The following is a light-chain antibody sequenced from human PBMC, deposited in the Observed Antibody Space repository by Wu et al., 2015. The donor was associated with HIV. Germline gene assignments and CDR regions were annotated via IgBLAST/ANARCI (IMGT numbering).Light chain of an antibody. CDR3: QQRSNWPWT. V-gene: IGKV3-11*01. CDR2: GVS. CDR1: QSISVNY. Sequence: EIVLTQSPGTLPLSPGERATLSCRASQSISVNYLAWYQQKPGRAPRLLIFGVSNRATGIPARFSGSGSGTDFTLTISSLEPEDFALYYCQQRSNWPWTFGQGTKVEFK. J-gene: IGKJ1*01.